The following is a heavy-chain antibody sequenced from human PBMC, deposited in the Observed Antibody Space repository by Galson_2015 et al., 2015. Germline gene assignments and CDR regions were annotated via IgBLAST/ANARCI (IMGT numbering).Heavy chain of an antibody. CDR1: GFTFSSYA. J-gene: IGHJ6*02. CDR2: ISDTGGLT. CDR3: TKPATGMDV. D-gene: IGHD7-27*01. V-gene: IGHV3-23*01. Sequence: SLRLSCAASGFTFSSYAMSWVRQAPGKGLEWVSAISDTGGLTYYADSVKGRFTISRENSKNTLYLQMHSLTAEDTAVYYCTKPATGMDVWGQGTTVTVSS.